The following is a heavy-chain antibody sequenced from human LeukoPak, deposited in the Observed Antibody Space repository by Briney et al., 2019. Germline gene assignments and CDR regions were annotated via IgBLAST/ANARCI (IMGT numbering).Heavy chain of an antibody. J-gene: IGHJ2*01. CDR2: IYYSGNT. D-gene: IGHD2-15*01. V-gene: IGHV4-59*01. CDR1: GGSMNSYY. CDR3: ARAALGYCSGGTCYSSWYFDL. Sequence: SETLSLTCTVSGGSMNSYYWTWIRQPPGKGLEWIGYIYYSGNTDYNPSLKSRVTISVDTSKSQFSLKLSSVTAADTAVYYCARAALGYCSGGTCYSSWYFDLWGRGTLVTVSS.